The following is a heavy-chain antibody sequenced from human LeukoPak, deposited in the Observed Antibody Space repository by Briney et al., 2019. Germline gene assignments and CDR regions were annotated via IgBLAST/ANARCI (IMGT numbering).Heavy chain of an antibody. V-gene: IGHV3-21*01. J-gene: IGHJ4*02. CDR2: ISSSSSYI. CDR1: GFTFSSYS. D-gene: IGHD4-17*01. CDR3: ASDSRDYGDYACDY. Sequence: GGSLRLSCAASGFTFSSYSMNWVRQAPGKGLEWVSSISSSSSYIYYADSVKGRFTISRDNAKNSLYLQMNSLRAEDTAVYYGASDSRDYGDYACDYWGQGTLVTVSS.